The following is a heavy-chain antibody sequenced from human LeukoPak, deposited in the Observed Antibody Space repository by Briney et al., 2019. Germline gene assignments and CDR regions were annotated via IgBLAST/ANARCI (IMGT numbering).Heavy chain of an antibody. Sequence: DSVKVSCKASGYTFTGYYMHWVRQAPGQGLEWMGWINPNSGGTNYALKFQGRVTMTRDTSISTAYMELSRLRSDDTAVYYCARQQSHYYGMDVWGQGTTVTVSS. J-gene: IGHJ6*02. CDR1: GYTFTGYY. CDR3: ARQQSHYYGMDV. V-gene: IGHV1-2*02. CDR2: INPNSGGT. D-gene: IGHD6-13*01.